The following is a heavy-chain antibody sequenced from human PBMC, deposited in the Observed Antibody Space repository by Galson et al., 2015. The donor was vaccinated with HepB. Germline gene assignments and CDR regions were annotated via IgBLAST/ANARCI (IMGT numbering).Heavy chain of an antibody. CDR3: ARAERSIAVAGTTHYYYYMDV. V-gene: IGHV1-8*01. CDR2: MNPNSGNT. Sequence: SVKVSCKASGYTFTSYDINWVRQATGQGLEWMGWMNPNSGNTGYAQKFQGRVTMTRNTSISTAYMELSSLRSEDTAVYYCARAERSIAVAGTTHYYYYMDVRGKGTTVTVSS. J-gene: IGHJ6*03. CDR1: GYTFTSYD. D-gene: IGHD6-19*01.